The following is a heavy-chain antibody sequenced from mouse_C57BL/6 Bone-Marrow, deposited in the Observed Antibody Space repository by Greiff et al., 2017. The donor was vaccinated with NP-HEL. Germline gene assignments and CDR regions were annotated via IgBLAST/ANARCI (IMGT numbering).Heavy chain of an antibody. CDR2: IWSGGST. D-gene: IGHD1-1*01. CDR3: ARNLLLRPGVAY. J-gene: IGHJ3*01. V-gene: IGHV2-2*01. Sequence: VKLMESGPGLVQPSQSLSITCTVSGFSLTSYGVHWVRQSPGKGLEWLGVIWSGGSTDYNAAFISRLSISKDNSKSQVFFKMNSLQADDTAIYYCARNLLLRPGVAYWGQGTLVTVSA. CDR1: GFSLTSYG.